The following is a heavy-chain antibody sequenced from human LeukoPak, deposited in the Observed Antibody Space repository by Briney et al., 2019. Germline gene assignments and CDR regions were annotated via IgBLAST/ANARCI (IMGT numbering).Heavy chain of an antibody. J-gene: IGHJ1*01. CDR1: GGSISSSSYY. Sequence: PSETLSLTCTVSGGSISSSSYYWDWIRQPPGKGLEWMGSIYYSGRTYYNMSLKSRVTMSIDTSKNQFSLNLNSVTAADTAVYYCARRRYYDSTGYLDWGQGTLVTVSS. CDR2: IYYSGRT. D-gene: IGHD3-22*01. CDR3: ARRRYYDSTGYLD. V-gene: IGHV4-39*01.